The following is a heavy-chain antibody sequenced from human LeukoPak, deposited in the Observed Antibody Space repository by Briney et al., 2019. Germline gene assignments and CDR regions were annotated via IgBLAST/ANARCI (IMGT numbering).Heavy chain of an antibody. J-gene: IGHJ4*02. V-gene: IGHV3-74*03. Sequence: PGGSLRLSCAASGLTFSSHWMHWGRQAPGKGLVWVSRIDNAGSITTYADSVKGRFTISRDNAENTLYLQMNSLRVEDTAVYYCVRSAFHAGSGNYYDYWGQGTLVTVSS. D-gene: IGHD3-22*01. CDR2: IDNAGSIT. CDR3: VRSAFHAGSGNYYDY. CDR1: GLTFSSHW.